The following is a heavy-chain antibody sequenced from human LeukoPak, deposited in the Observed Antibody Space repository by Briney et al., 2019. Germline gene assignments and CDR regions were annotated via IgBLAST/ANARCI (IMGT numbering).Heavy chain of an antibody. CDR2: FSGSGGTT. CDR3: ANGNRCTSPNCLGYYYFYMDV. Sequence: GGSLRLSCAASGFTFSSYAMNWVRQAPGRGLELDSGFSGSGGTTYYADSVKGRFTISRDNSKNTLYLQMNSLRAEDTAVYYCANGNRCTSPNCLGYYYFYMDVWGKGTTVTVSS. V-gene: IGHV3-23*01. J-gene: IGHJ6*03. D-gene: IGHD2-8*01. CDR1: GFTFSSYA.